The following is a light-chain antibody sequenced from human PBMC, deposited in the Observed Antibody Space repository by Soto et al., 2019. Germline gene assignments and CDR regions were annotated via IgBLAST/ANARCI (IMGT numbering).Light chain of an antibody. V-gene: IGKV1-5*03. CDR3: QQYNGYPRT. Sequence: DIQMTQSPSTVSASVGDRVTITCRASQSISSWSAWYQQKPGKAPKLLIYKAPSLESGVPSSFSGSGSGTDFTLTISSLHPDDFATYYCQQYNGYPRTFGQGTKGEV. J-gene: IGKJ1*01. CDR1: QSISSW. CDR2: KAP.